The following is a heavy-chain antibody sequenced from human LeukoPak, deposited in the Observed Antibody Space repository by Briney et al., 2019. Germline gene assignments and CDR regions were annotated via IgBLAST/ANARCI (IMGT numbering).Heavy chain of an antibody. J-gene: IGHJ4*02. CDR1: GDSVSSNSAA. CDR3: ARGDLSRTGDGFDY. Sequence: SQTLSLTCAISGDSVSSNSAAWNWIRQSPSRGLEWLGRTYYRAKWGNDYAVSVKSRITINPDTFQTQFSLQLNSVTPDDTAVYYCARGDLSRTGDGFDYWGQGNLVTVSS. D-gene: IGHD7-27*01. V-gene: IGHV6-1*01. CDR2: TYYRAKWGN.